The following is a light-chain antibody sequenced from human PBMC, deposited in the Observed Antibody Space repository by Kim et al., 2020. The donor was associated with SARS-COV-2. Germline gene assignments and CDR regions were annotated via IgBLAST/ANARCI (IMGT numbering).Light chain of an antibody. CDR3: GADHGSGSNFVSV. CDR2: VGTGGIVG. V-gene: IGLV9-49*01. Sequence: QLVLTQPPSASASLGASVTLTCTLSSGYSNYKVDWYQQRPGKGPRFVMRVGTGGIVGSKGDGIPDRFSVLGSGLNRYLTIKNIQEEDESDYHCGADHGSGSNFVSVFRTGTKVTVL. J-gene: IGLJ1*01. CDR1: SGYSNYK.